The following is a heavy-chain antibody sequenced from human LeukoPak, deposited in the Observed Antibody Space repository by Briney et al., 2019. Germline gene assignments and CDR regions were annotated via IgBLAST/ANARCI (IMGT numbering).Heavy chain of an antibody. CDR1: GGSISSYY. D-gene: IGHD3-22*01. CDR3: ARVPDSSGYFYYFDY. Sequence: SETLSLTCSVSGGSISSYYWSWIRQPPGKGLEWIGYISYSGGPTYNPSLKSRVTISLDTSKSQFSLKLSSVTAADTALFYCARVPDSSGYFYYFDYWGQGTLVTVSS. V-gene: IGHV4-59*01. CDR2: ISYSGGP. J-gene: IGHJ4*02.